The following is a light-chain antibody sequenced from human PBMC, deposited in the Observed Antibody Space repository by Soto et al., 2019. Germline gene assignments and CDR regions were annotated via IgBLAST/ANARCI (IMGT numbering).Light chain of an antibody. V-gene: IGKV3-15*01. J-gene: IGKJ4*01. Sequence: EIVMTQSPATLSVSPGERATLSCRASRNINRKLAWYQQKPGLAPRLLISGASTRATGIPARFSGSGSGTEFTLTISSLQSEDFAVYYCQQYYDYPPLIFGGGTKVEIK. CDR1: RNINRK. CDR2: GAS. CDR3: QQYYDYPPLI.